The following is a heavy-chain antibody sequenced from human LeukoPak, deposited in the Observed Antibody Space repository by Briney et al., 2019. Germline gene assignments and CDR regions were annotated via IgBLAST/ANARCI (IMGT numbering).Heavy chain of an antibody. CDR2: ISTYSGNT. CDR1: GYTFRTYG. D-gene: IGHD2-2*01. Sequence: GASVKVSCEASGYTFRTYGISWARQAPGQGLEWLGWISTYSGNTNYAQKFQGRVTMTTDTSTSTAYMELRSLRSDDTAVYYCARDYLDFVVVFKDGFDIWGQGTMVTVSS. J-gene: IGHJ3*02. CDR3: ARDYLDFVVVFKDGFDI. V-gene: IGHV1-18*01.